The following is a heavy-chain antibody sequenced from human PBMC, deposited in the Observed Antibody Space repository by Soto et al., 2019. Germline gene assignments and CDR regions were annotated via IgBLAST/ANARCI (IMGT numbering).Heavy chain of an antibody. J-gene: IGHJ6*02. CDR1: GGSVSSGSYY. V-gene: IGHV4-61*01. D-gene: IGHD2-2*01. CDR2: IYYSGST. CDR3: AREHHTSGYCSSTSCPFYYGMDV. Sequence: PSETLSLTCTVSGGSVSSGSYYWSWIRQPPGKGLEWIGYIYYSGSTNYNPSLKSRVTISVDTSKNQFSLKLSSVTAADTAVYYCAREHHTSGYCSSTSCPFYYGMDVWGQGTTVTVS.